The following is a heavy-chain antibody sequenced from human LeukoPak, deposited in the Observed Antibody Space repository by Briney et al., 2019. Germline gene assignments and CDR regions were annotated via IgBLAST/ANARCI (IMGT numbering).Heavy chain of an antibody. CDR3: ARNCGGDCDWFDP. CDR2: ISAYNGNT. CDR1: GYTFINYG. J-gene: IGHJ5*02. Sequence: GASVKVSCKASGYTFINYGINWVRQAPGQGPEWMGWISAYNGNTNCAQKLQDRVTMTTDTSTSTAYMELRGLRSDDTAVYYCARNCGGDCDWFDPWGQGTLVTVSS. V-gene: IGHV1-18*01. D-gene: IGHD2-21*01.